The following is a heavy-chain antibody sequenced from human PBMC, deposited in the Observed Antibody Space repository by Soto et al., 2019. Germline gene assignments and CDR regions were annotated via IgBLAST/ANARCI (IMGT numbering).Heavy chain of an antibody. CDR2: IFDNGAT. J-gene: IGHJ4*02. CDR1: GDSISNGGYY. V-gene: IGHV4-30-2*01. CDR3: ARLEGYNSFDQ. D-gene: IGHD2-2*02. Sequence: QLQLQESGSGLVKPSQTLSLTCAVSGDSISNGGYYWSWIRQPPGKGLEWIGYIFDNGATFYHPSLMGRVTISVDRSKNYFSLRLYSVTAADTAVYFCARLEGYNSFDQWGQGTLVTVSS.